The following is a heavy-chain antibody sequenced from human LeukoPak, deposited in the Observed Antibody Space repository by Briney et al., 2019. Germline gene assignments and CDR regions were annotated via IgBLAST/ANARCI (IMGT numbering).Heavy chain of an antibody. CDR3: ASRPDYYGSGSYWDDY. CDR2: IYHSGST. CDR1: GGSISSSNW. V-gene: IGHV4-4*02. J-gene: IGHJ4*02. D-gene: IGHD3-10*01. Sequence: SETLSLTCAVSGGSISSSNWWSWVRQPPGKGLEWIGEIYHSGSTNYNPTLKSRVTISVDKSKNQFSLKLSSVTAADTAVYYCASRPDYYGSGSYWDDYWGQGTLVTVSS.